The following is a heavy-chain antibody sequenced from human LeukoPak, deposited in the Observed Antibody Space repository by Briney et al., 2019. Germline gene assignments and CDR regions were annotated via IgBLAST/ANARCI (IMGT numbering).Heavy chain of an antibody. CDR3: AKIPRFYFDRTGDFDY. D-gene: IGHD3-22*01. V-gene: IGHV3-23*01. CDR1: GFTFSSHA. CDR2: IGRSSGST. Sequence: GGSLRLSCAASGFTFSSHAMSWVRQAPGKGLEWVSTIGRSSGSTYYADSVKGRFTISRDNSKNTLYLEMSSLRAEDTAVYYCAKIPRFYFDRTGDFDYWGQGTLVTVSS. J-gene: IGHJ4*02.